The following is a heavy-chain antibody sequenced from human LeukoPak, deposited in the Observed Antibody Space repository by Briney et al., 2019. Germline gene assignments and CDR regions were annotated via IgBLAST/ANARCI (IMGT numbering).Heavy chain of an antibody. CDR2: IKSKTDGRTT. D-gene: IGHD4-17*01. CDR3: TTGFGDLFDY. J-gene: IGHJ4*02. V-gene: IGHV3-15*01. Sequence: GGSLRLSCAASGFTFSNAWMSWVRQAPGKGLEWVGRIKSKTDGRTTDYAAPVKGRFTISRDDSKNTLYLQMNSLKTEDTAVYYCTTGFGDLFDYWGQGTLVTVSS. CDR1: GFTFSNAW.